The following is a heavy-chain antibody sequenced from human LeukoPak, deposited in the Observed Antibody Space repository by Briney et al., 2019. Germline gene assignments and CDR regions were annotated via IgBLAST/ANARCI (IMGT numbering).Heavy chain of an antibody. CDR1: GFTFSSYA. J-gene: IGHJ4*02. D-gene: IGHD6-13*01. Sequence: GGSLRLSCAASGFTFSSYAMHWVRQAPGKGLEWVAVISYDGSNKYYADSVKGRFTISRDNSKNTLYLQMNGLRAEDTAVYYCAREGAAAGTFDYWGQGTLVTVSS. CDR3: AREGAAAGTFDY. CDR2: ISYDGSNK. V-gene: IGHV3-30-3*01.